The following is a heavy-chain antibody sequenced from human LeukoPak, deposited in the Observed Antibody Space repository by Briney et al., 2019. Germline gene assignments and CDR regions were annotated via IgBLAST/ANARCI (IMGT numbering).Heavy chain of an antibody. J-gene: IGHJ4*02. V-gene: IGHV3-13*01. D-gene: IGHD2-21*02. Sequence: PGGSLRLSCGASGFTFSSYDMHWVRQTTGKGLEWVSAIGTAGDTYYPGSVKGRFTISRENAKNSLYLQMNSLRAGDTAVYYCARGAYCGGDCYPPYYFDYWGQGTLVTVSS. CDR1: GFTFSSYD. CDR2: IGTAGDT. CDR3: ARGAYCGGDCYPPYYFDY.